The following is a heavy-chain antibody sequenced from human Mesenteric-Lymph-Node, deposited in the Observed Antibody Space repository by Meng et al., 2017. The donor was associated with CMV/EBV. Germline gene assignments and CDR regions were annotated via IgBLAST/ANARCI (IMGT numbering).Heavy chain of an antibody. CDR1: GFIFSTYT. CDR3: ARVRGGYSGDYYFYGMDF. J-gene: IGHJ6*02. CDR2: ISSSSSYI. D-gene: IGHD4-23*01. V-gene: IGHV3-21*01. Sequence: GESLKISCAASGFIFSTYTMNWVRQAPGKGLEWVSSISSSSSYIYTADSVKGRFTISRDNAKNSLYLQMNTLRAEDTAVYYCARVRGGYSGDYYFYGMDFWGQGTTVTVSS.